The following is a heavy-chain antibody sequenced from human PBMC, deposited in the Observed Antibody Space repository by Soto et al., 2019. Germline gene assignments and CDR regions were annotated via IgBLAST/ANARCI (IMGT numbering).Heavy chain of an antibody. V-gene: IGHV3-74*01. Sequence: EVQLVESGGGLVQPGGSLRLSCAASGFTFSVYWMRWVRQAPGKGLVWVSRIDSDGSTTSYADSVKGRFTISRDNAKSTLYLQMNSLRAEDTAVYYCARPGYSNYGPGVDVWGQGTKVTVSS. CDR3: ARPGYSNYGPGVDV. J-gene: IGHJ6*02. D-gene: IGHD4-4*01. CDR2: IDSDGSTT. CDR1: GFTFSVYW.